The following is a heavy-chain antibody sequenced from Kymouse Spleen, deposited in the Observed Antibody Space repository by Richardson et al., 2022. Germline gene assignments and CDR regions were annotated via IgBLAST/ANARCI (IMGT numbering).Heavy chain of an antibody. J-gene: IGHJ6*02. CDR3: AKNGPLPAALYYYYYGMDV. CDR2: ISYDGSNK. D-gene: IGHD2-2*02. Sequence: QVQLVESGGGVVQPGRSLRLSCAASGFTFSSYGMHWVRQAPGKGLEWVAVISYDGSNKYYADSVKGRFTISRDNSKNTLYLQMNSLRAEDTAVYYCAKNGPLPAALYYYYYGMDVWGQGTTVTVSS. V-gene: IGHV3-30*18. CDR1: GFTFSSYG.